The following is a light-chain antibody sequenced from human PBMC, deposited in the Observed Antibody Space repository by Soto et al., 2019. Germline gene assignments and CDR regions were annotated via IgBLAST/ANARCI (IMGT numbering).Light chain of an antibody. Sequence: DIVLTQSPGTLSLSPVERATLSCRASESVSSIYVAWYQQKPGQAPTLLIYGASTRATGIPDRFSGSGSGTDFTLTIDRLEPEDFAVYSCQQYGSSPFPFGGGTKVDIK. V-gene: IGKV3-20*01. CDR1: ESVSSIY. J-gene: IGKJ4*01. CDR2: GAS. CDR3: QQYGSSPFP.